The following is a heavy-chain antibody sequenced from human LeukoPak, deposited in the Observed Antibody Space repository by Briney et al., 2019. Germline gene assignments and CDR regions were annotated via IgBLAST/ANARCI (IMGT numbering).Heavy chain of an antibody. CDR1: GGPFSSYA. J-gene: IGHJ4*02. CDR3: ARAGRWPGDYFDY. V-gene: IGHV1-69*13. D-gene: IGHD3-10*01. CDR2: IIPIFNTA. Sequence: SVKVSCTTSGGPFSSYAISWVRQAPGQGLEWMRRIIPIFNTADYAQKFQGRVTIIADESTGTAYMELSSLTSEDTAVYYCARAGRWPGDYFDYWGQGSLVTASS.